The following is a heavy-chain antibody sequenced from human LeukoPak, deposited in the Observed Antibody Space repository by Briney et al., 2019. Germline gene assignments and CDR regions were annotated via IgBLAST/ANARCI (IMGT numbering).Heavy chain of an antibody. CDR3: ARDERLLSFLK. J-gene: IGHJ4*02. D-gene: IGHD3-3*01. V-gene: IGHV3-20*04. Sequence: PGGSLRLSCAASGFTFDDYGMSWVRHAPGKGLEWVSGITWNGGSTGYADSVKGRFTISRDNAKNSLYLQMNSLRAEDTAFYYCARDERLLSFLKWGQGTLVTVSS. CDR2: ITWNGGST. CDR1: GFTFDDYG.